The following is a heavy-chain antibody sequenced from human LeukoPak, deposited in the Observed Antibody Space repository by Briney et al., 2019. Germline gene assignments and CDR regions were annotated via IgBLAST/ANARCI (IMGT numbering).Heavy chain of an antibody. CDR2: ISSSGSTI. CDR3: ARKRAGATVFDF. Sequence: GGSLRLSCAASGFTFSSYEMNWVRQAPGKGLEWVSYISSSGSTIYYADSVKGRFTISRDNAQNSVYLQLNSLRAEDTALYYCARKRAGATVFDFWGQGTVVTVSS. V-gene: IGHV3-48*03. J-gene: IGHJ4*02. CDR1: GFTFSSYE. D-gene: IGHD1-26*01.